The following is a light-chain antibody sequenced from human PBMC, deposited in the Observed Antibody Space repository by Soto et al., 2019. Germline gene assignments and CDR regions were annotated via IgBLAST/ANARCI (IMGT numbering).Light chain of an antibody. CDR1: QSVTSNC. Sequence: EIVLTQSPATLSLSPGERATLSCRASQSVTSNCLAWYQQKPGQAPKLLIYDASSRATGIPDRFSGSGSGTDFTLTINRLEPEDFAVFHCQQHDSSPITFGQGTRLEIK. CDR2: DAS. CDR3: QQHDSSPIT. V-gene: IGKV3-20*01. J-gene: IGKJ5*01.